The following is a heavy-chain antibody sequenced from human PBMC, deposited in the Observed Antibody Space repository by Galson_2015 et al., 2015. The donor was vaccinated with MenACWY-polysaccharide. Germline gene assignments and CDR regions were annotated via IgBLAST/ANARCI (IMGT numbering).Heavy chain of an antibody. CDR2: IYNSGTT. J-gene: IGHJ4*02. D-gene: IGHD3-10*01. V-gene: IGHV4-59*01. CDR1: GGSINAYY. CDR3: ARVTSVIRGVISN. Sequence: LSLTCTVSGGSINAYYLSWIRQPPGKGLEWIGYIYNSGTTNYDPSLESRVTISVDTSKNQFSLKLNSVTAADTAVYYCARVTSVIRGVISNWGQGTLVTVSS.